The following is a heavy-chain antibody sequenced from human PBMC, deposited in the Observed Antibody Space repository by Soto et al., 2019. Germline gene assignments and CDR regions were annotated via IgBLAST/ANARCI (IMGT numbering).Heavy chain of an antibody. CDR1: GFTFSSYG. V-gene: IGHV3-33*01. CDR2: IWYDGSNK. J-gene: IGHJ3*02. D-gene: IGHD4-17*01. Sequence: ESGGGVVQPGRSLRVSCAASGFTFSSYGMHWVRQAPGKGLEWVAVIWYDGSNKYYADSVKGRFTISRDNSKNTLYLQMNSLRAEDTAVYYCARGLYGDSRGAFDIWGQGTMVTVSS. CDR3: ARGLYGDSRGAFDI.